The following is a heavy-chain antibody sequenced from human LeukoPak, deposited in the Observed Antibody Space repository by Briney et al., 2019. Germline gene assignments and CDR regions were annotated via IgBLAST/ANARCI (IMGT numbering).Heavy chain of an antibody. CDR3: TRPRYSYGPDY. CDR2: IRSKANSYAT. J-gene: IGHJ4*02. Sequence: PGGSLRLSCAASGFTFSGSAMHWVRQASGKGLEWVGRIRSKANSYATAYAASVKGRFTISRDDSKNTAYLQMNSLKTEDTAVYYYTRPRYSYGPDYWGQGTLVTVSS. D-gene: IGHD5-18*01. V-gene: IGHV3-73*01. CDR1: GFTFSGSA.